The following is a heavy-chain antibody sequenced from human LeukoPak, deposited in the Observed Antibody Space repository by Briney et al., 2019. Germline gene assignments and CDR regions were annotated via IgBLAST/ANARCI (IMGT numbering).Heavy chain of an antibody. Sequence: GWSLRLSCAASGFTFDDYAMHWVRQAPGKGLEWVSLISWDGGSTYYADSVKGRFTISRDNSKDSLYLQMNSLRAEDTALYYCAKYESRDTKPTGYWGQGTLVTVSS. CDR3: AKYESRDTKPTGY. D-gene: IGHD6-13*01. CDR2: ISWDGGST. J-gene: IGHJ4*02. CDR1: GFTFDDYA. V-gene: IGHV3-43D*03.